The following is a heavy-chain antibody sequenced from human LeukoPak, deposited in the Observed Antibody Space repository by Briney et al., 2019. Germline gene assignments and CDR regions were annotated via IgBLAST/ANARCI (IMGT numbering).Heavy chain of an antibody. CDR3: ARGASGYSYG. V-gene: IGHV4-59*01. CDR2: IYYSGST. CDR1: GASISNYF. Sequence: SETLSLTCTVSGASISNYFWTWIRQPPGKGLEWIGNIYYSGSTNYNPSLKSRLTISIDTSKNQFSLSLRSVTAADTAVYYCARGASGYSYGWGQGTLVTVSS. D-gene: IGHD5-18*01. J-gene: IGHJ4*02.